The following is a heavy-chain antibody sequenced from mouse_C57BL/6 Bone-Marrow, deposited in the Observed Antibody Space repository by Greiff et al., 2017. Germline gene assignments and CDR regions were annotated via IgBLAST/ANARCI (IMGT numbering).Heavy chain of an antibody. D-gene: IGHD2-4*01. CDR3: ARWAYDYLFDY. Sequence: EVKLQQSGPELVKPGASVKISCKASGYTFTDYYMNWVKQSHGKSLEWIGDINPNNGGTSYNQKFKGKAPLTVDKSSSTAYMELRSLTSEDSAVYYCARWAYDYLFDYWGQGTTLTVSS. J-gene: IGHJ2*01. CDR2: INPNNGGT. V-gene: IGHV1-26*01. CDR1: GYTFTDYY.